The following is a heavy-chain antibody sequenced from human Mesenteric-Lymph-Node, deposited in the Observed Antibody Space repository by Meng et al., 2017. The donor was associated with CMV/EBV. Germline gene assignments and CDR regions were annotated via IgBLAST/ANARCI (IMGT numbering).Heavy chain of an antibody. J-gene: IGHJ4*02. CDR1: GFTFSNFA. V-gene: IGHV3-23*01. Sequence: GGSLRLSCAASGFTFSNFAMNWVRQAPGKGLEWVSSISTDGTTTYYAGSAGGRFTISRDNSKNTLYLQMNSLRAEDTAVYYCASRAGATGWYRVDYWGQGTLVTVSS. CDR2: ISTDGTTT. CDR3: ASRAGATGWYRVDY. D-gene: IGHD6-19*01.